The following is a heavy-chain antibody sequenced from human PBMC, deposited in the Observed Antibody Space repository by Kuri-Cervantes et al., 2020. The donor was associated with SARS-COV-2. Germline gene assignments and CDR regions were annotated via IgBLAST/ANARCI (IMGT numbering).Heavy chain of an antibody. D-gene: IGHD6-13*01. J-gene: IGHJ6*01. CDR1: GFTFRSYW. CDR3: AKDANSSSWYYPSYYYDGMDD. Sequence: GESLKISCAASGFTFRSYWMHWVRQAPGKGLEWVAVISYDGSNKYYADSVKGRFTISRDNSKNTLYLQMNSQRAEDTAVYYCAKDANSSSWYYPSYYYDGMDDWGQGTTVTCAS. V-gene: IGHV3-30*18. CDR2: ISYDGSNK.